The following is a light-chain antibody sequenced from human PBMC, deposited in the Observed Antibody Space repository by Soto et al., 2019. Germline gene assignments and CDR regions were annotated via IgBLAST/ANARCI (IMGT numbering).Light chain of an antibody. Sequence: EIVSTKSPATLSLSPGERATLSCRASQSVSSYLAWYQQKPGQAPRLLIYGASNRATGIPARFSGSGSGTDFTLTISSLEPEDFAVYYCQQRSNWPPWTFGQVTKVEIK. CDR1: QSVSSY. CDR2: GAS. V-gene: IGKV3-11*01. CDR3: QQRSNWPPWT. J-gene: IGKJ1*01.